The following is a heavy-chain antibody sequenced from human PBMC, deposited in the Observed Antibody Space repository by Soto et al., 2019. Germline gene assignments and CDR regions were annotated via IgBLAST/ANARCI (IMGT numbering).Heavy chain of an antibody. CDR2: ISGSGGST. D-gene: IGHD4-17*01. CDR1: GFTFSSYA. Sequence: GSLRLSCAASGFTFSSYAMSWVRQAPGKGLEWVSAISGSGGSTYYADSVKGRFTISRDNSKNTLYLQMNSLRAEDTAVYYCAKFDGDYGYYFYYMVDRGKGTTVTGSS. V-gene: IGHV3-23*01. CDR3: AKFDGDYGYYFYYMVD. J-gene: IGHJ6*03.